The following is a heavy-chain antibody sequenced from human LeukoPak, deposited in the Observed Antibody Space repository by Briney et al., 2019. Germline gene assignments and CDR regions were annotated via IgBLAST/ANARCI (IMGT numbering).Heavy chain of an antibody. V-gene: IGHV3-53*01. Sequence: GGSLRLSCAASGFTVSSNYMSWVRQAPGKGLEWVSVIYSGGSTYYADSVKGRFTISRDNSKNTLYLQMNSLRAEDTAVYYCARLNPVLEGYWGQEPWSPSPQ. J-gene: IGHJ4*01. CDR1: GFTVSSNY. CDR3: ARLNPVLEGY. CDR2: IYSGGST. D-gene: IGHD1-1*01.